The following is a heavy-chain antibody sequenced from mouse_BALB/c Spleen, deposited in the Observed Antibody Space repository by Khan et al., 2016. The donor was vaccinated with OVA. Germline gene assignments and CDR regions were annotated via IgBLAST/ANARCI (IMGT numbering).Heavy chain of an antibody. CDR2: ISYSGNT. V-gene: IGHV3-2*02. D-gene: IGHD1-1*02. CDR3: ARDYGGDFDY. Sequence: EVQLVESGPGLVKPSQSLSLTCTVTGYSITTDYAWNWIRQFPGNKLEWMGFISYSGNTKYNPYLKSRITITRDTSKNQFFLQLKSVTTEDTARYYCARDYGGDFDYWGQGTTLTVSS. J-gene: IGHJ2*01. CDR1: GYSITTDYA.